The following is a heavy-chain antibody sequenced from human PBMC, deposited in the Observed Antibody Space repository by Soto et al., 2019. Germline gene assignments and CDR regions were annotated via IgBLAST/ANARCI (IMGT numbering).Heavy chain of an antibody. CDR3: ANDLYSAAGTIGY. Sequence: EVQLVESGGGLVQPGRALRLACAAAGFTFDDYAMHWVRQAPGKGLEWVSGISWNSGSIGYADSVKGRFTISRDNAKNSLYLQMNSLRTEDTALYYCANDLYSAAGTIGYSGQGTLVTVSS. V-gene: IGHV3-9*01. D-gene: IGHD6-13*01. CDR1: GFTFDDYA. CDR2: ISWNSGSI. J-gene: IGHJ4*02.